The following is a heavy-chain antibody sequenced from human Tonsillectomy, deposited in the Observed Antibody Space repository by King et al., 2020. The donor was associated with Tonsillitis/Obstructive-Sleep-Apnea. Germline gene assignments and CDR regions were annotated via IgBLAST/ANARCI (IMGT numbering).Heavy chain of an antibody. V-gene: IGHV1-18*01. D-gene: IGHD3-3*01. CDR2: ISAYNGNT. J-gene: IGHJ4*02. CDR1: GYTFTSYG. CDR3: AREWSDDVWSGYPQNYFDY. Sequence: VQLVESGADVKKPGASVKVSCTASGYTFTSYGISWVRQAPGQGLEWMGWISAYNGNTNYAQKLQGRVTMTTDTSTSTAYMELRSLRSDDTAVYYCAREWSDDVWSGYPQNYFDYWGQGTLVTVSS.